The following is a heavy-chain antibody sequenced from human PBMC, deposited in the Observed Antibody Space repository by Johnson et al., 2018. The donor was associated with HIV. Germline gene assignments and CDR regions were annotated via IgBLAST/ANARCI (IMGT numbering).Heavy chain of an antibody. CDR3: ARGGIAAKEPWRAFDI. J-gene: IGHJ3*02. CDR1: GFTFSSYA. CDR2: ISWNSGSI. Sequence: EVQLVESGGGVVQPGRSLRLSCAPSGFTFSSYAMHWVRQAPGKGLEWVSGISWNSGSIGYADSVKGRFTISRDNDKNSLYLQMNSLRAEDTAVYYCARGGIAAKEPWRAFDIWGQGTMVTVSS. V-gene: IGHV3-9*01. D-gene: IGHD6-13*01.